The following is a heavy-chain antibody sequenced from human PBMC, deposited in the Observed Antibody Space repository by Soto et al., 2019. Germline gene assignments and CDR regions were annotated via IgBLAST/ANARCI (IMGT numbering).Heavy chain of an antibody. CDR1: GFTFSNAW. J-gene: IGHJ5*02. CDR3: TTHRIVATISSDWFDP. V-gene: IGHV3-15*01. Sequence: GGSLRLSCAASGFTFSNAWMSWVRQAPGKGLEWVGRIKSKTDGGTTDYAAPVKGRFTISRDDSKNTLYLQMNSLKTEDTAVYYCTTHRIVATISSDWFDPWGQGTLVTVS. D-gene: IGHD5-12*01. CDR2: IKSKTDGGTT.